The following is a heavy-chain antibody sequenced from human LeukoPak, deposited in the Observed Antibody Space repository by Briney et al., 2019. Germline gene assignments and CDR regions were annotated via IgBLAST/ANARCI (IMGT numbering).Heavy chain of an antibody. J-gene: IGHJ4*02. V-gene: IGHV3-21*01. CDR1: GFTFSTYN. CDR3: ARDAGRKDDY. CDR2: ITSSSSYA. Sequence: GGSLRLSCEASGFTFSTYNMNWVRQAPGKRLEWVSSITSSSSYAFYADSVKGRFTISRDNAKNSLFLQMNSLRAEDTAVYYCARDAGRKDDYWGQGTLVTVSS.